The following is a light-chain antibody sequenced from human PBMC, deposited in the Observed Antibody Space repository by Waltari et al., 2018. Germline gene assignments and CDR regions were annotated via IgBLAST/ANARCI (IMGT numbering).Light chain of an antibody. J-gene: IGKJ4*01. CDR1: QSISSGY. CDR2: GAS. CDR3: QQYGDSPTT. Sequence: TVLTQSPGTLSLSPGERATLSCRASQSISSGYLAWYQQKPGQAPRLLIYGASSRATGIPDRFSGSGSGTDFILTISRLEAEDFAVYYCQQYGDSPTTFGGGTKVEIK. V-gene: IGKV3-20*01.